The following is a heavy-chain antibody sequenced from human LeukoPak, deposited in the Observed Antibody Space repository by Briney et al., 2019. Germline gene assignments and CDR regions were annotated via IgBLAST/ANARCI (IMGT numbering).Heavy chain of an antibody. Sequence: GGSLRLSCAASGFTFSSYGMHWVRQAPGKGLEWVAVISYDGSNKYYADSVKGRFTISRDNSKNTLYLQMNSLRAEDTAVYYCAKDRSAYDSNYFDYWGQGTLVTVSS. J-gene: IGHJ4*02. CDR1: GFTFSSYG. CDR2: ISYDGSNK. V-gene: IGHV3-30*18. D-gene: IGHD5-12*01. CDR3: AKDRSAYDSNYFDY.